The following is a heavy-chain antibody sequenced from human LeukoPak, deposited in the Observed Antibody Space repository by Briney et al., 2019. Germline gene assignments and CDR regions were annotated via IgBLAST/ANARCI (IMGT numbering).Heavy chain of an antibody. J-gene: IGHJ6*03. Sequence: SVKVSCKGSGGTFSSYSIGWVRQAPGQGLEWMGGIIPAFGTAHYAQKFQGRVTFTTDESTTTAYMELRSLGSEDTAVYYCASEGNYDSSGYSRYNYYYMDVWGKGTAVTVSS. CDR3: ASEGNYDSSGYSRYNYYYMDV. V-gene: IGHV1-69*05. CDR2: IIPAFGTA. D-gene: IGHD3-22*01. CDR1: GGTFSSYS.